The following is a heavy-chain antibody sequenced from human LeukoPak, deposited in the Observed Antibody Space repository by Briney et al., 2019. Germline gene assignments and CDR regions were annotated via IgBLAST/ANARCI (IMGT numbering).Heavy chain of an antibody. V-gene: IGHV4-61*01. CDR1: GDSVSSDSYY. CDR3: VREASTSYYDSSGYYRQTETFDV. J-gene: IGHJ3*01. CDR2: VYYSGRT. Sequence: PSETLSLTCTVSGDSVSSDSYYWHWIRKSPGKGLQWVGFVYYSGRTKYNPSLEGRVSISIDKSQNQVSLRLRSVTAADTAMYFCVREASTSYYDSSGYYRQTETFDVWGQGTMVTVSS. D-gene: IGHD3-22*01.